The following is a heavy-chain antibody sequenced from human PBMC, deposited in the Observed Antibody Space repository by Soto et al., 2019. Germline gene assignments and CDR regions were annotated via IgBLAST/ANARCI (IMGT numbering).Heavy chain of an antibody. CDR2: IKEDGSEK. V-gene: IGHV3-7*01. J-gene: IGHJ4*02. D-gene: IGHD3-10*01. Sequence: EVQVVESGGGLVQPGGSLRLSCAAPGFTFSSYWMSWVRQAPGKGLEWVANIKEDGSEKNYVDSVKGQFTISRDNAKNSLYLQMNSLRAEDTAVYYCARERYYYGSGDYWGQGTLVTVSS. CDR3: ARERYYYGSGDY. CDR1: GFTFSSYW.